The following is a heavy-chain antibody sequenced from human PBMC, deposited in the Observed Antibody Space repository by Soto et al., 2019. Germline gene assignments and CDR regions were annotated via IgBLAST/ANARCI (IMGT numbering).Heavy chain of an antibody. V-gene: IGHV3-23*01. CDR3: ARSVGCELLGALDI. D-gene: IGHD1-26*01. J-gene: IGHJ3*02. CDR2: ISGSGGRP. CDR1: GFTFSSYA. Sequence: GGSLRLSCAASGFTFSSYAMSWVRQAPGKGLEWVSAISGSGGRPYYADSVKGRFTISRDNSKNTLYLQMNSQRAEDKGVYYCARSVGCELLGALDIWGQGTMVTVSS.